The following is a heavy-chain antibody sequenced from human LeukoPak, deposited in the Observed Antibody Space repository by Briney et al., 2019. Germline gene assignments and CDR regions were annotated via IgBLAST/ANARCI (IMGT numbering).Heavy chain of an antibody. CDR1: GFTFSDYY. Sequence: GGSLRLSCAASGFTFSDYYMSWIRQAPGKGLEWVAFIRYDGSNKYYVDSVRGRFTISRDNSRNTLYLQMNSLRAEDTAVYHCAKLSALGGGYGFDFWGQGTLVTVSS. V-gene: IGHV3-30*02. J-gene: IGHJ4*02. CDR3: AKLSALGGGYGFDF. D-gene: IGHD3-16*01. CDR2: IRYDGSNK.